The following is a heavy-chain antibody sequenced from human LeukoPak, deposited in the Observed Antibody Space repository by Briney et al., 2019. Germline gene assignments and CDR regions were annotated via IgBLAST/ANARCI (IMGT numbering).Heavy chain of an antibody. CDR2: IHPDDSDT. Sequence: GESLKISCKGSGYSFTSYWIAWVRQMPGKGLECMGIIHPDDSDTRYSPSFQGQVTISADKSIDTAYMQWSSLKASDTAMYYCARRASANEFFEYWGQGTLLTVSS. CDR1: GYSFTSYW. V-gene: IGHV5-51*01. J-gene: IGHJ4*02. D-gene: IGHD1-1*01. CDR3: ARRASANEFFEY.